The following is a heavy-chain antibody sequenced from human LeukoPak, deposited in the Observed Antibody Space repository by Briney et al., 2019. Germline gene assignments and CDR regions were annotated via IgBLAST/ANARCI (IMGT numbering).Heavy chain of an antibody. CDR2: IIPLLGVT. CDR1: GGTFSSYA. J-gene: IGHJ3*02. CDR3: ARARTMITFGGVRHAFDI. Sequence: SVKVSCKASGGTFSSYAFNWVRQAPGQGLEWVGRIIPLLGVTNHAQKLQGRVTVTADPATNTAYMELSSLIPGDTAVYYCARARTMITFGGVRHAFDIWGQGTVVTVSS. V-gene: IGHV1-69*04. D-gene: IGHD3-16*01.